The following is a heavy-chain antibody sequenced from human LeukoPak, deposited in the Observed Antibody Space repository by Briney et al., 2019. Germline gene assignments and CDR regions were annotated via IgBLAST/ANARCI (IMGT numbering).Heavy chain of an antibody. CDR3: ARDAGHQLSRRNYYAMDV. CDR1: GGSISSYY. D-gene: IGHD1-1*01. J-gene: IGHJ6*02. CDR2: IYYSGST. Sequence: SETLSLTCTVSGGSISSYYWSWIRQPPGKGLEWIGYIYYSGSTNYNPSLKSRVTMSVDTSKNQFSLKLSSVTAADTAVYYCARDAGHQLSRRNYYAMDVWGQGTTVTASS. V-gene: IGHV4-59*12.